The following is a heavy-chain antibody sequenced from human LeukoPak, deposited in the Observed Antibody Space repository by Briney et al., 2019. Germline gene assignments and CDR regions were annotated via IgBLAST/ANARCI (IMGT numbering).Heavy chain of an antibody. CDR2: INPSGDST. D-gene: IGHD6-13*01. CDR3: ARLREADSSSWDDY. Sequence: ASVKVSCKASGYTFTNSYVHWVRQAPGQGLEWMGVINPSGDSTSYAQKFQGRVTMTRDASTSTVYMELSSLRSEDTAVYYCARLREADSSSWDDYWGQGTLVTVSS. J-gene: IGHJ4*02. V-gene: IGHV1-46*01. CDR1: GYTFTNSY.